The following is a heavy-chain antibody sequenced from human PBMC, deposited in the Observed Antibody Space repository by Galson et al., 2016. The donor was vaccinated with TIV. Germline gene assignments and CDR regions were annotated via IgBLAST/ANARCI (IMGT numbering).Heavy chain of an antibody. D-gene: IGHD3-10*01. CDR3: AKDWRQYFGSGSYFDF. CDR2: IKGDGSDE. V-gene: IGHV3-7*03. J-gene: IGHJ4*02. CDR1: GVSSSISF. Sequence: SLRLSCAASGVSSSISFMNWVRQAPGKGLEWVAIIKGDGSDELYVDSVKGRFTISRDNSKNTLYLQMNSLRAEDAAAYYCAKDWRQYFGSGSYFDFRGQGTLVTVSS.